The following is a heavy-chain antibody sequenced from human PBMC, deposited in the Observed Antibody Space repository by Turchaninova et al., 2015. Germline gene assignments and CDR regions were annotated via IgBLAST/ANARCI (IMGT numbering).Heavy chain of an antibody. D-gene: IGHD3-10*01. V-gene: IGHV4-34*02. CDR3: CSLRLISLTAADTAVYYCAREQWLRDQPLFDY. CDR1: GESFSGHY. CDR2: ISHGGQT. Sequence: QVQLQQWGAGLLKPSETLSLTCAVYGESFSGHYWSWIRQSPGKGRAWVGKISHGGQTNYTQSLTSVVTSNHGEKANYNPSRKSRVAMWFDTSRGTCSLRLISLTAADTAVYYCAREQWLRDQPLFDYWGQGTLVTVSS. J-gene: IGHJ4*02.